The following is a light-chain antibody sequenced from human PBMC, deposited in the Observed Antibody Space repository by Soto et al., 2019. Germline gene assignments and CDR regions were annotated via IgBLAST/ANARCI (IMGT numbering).Light chain of an antibody. Sequence: DIQMTQSPSSLSASVGDRVTITCRASQDIGSHLAWYQQKPEKAPKSLIYFASTLQSGVPSRFSASGAGTDFTLTISSLQPEDFATYYCQQFRSFPITFGQGTRLVIK. V-gene: IGKV1D-16*01. CDR1: QDIGSH. CDR2: FAS. CDR3: QQFRSFPIT. J-gene: IGKJ5*01.